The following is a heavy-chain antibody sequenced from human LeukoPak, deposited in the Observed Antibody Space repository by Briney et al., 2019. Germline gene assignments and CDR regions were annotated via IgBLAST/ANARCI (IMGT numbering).Heavy chain of an antibody. CDR3: ATDLGNYYDKLGY. Sequence: ASVKVSCKASGYTFTGYYMHWVRQAPGQGLEWMGWINPNSGGTNYAQKFQGRVTMTRDTSISTAYMELSSLRSEDTAVYYCATDLGNYYDKLGYWGQGTLVTVSS. CDR2: INPNSGGT. CDR1: GYTFTGYY. V-gene: IGHV1-2*02. D-gene: IGHD3-22*01. J-gene: IGHJ4*02.